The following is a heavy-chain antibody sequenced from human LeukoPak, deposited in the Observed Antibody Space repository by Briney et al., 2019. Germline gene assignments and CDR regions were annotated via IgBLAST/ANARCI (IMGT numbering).Heavy chain of an antibody. CDR2: IYHSGST. J-gene: IGHJ5*02. CDR1: GYSISSGYY. CDR3: ARGGGSWPYNWFDP. V-gene: IGHV4-38-2*02. Sequence: SETLPLTCTVSGYSISSGYYWGWIRQPPGKGLEWIGSIYHSGSTYYNPSLKSRVTISVDTSKNQFSLKLSSVTAADTAVYYCARGGGSWPYNWFDPWGQGTLVTVSS. D-gene: IGHD6-13*01.